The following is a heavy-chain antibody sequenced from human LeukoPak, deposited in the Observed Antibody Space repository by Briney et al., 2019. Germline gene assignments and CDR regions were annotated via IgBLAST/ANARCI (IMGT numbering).Heavy chain of an antibody. Sequence: PGGSLRLSCAASGFTFSSYWMSWVRQAPGKGLEWVANIKQDGSEKYYVDSVKGRFTISRDNSKNTLYLQMNSLRAEDTVVYYCAKDPYYYDSSGYQYWGQGTLVTVSS. CDR2: IKQDGSEK. J-gene: IGHJ4*02. CDR1: GFTFSSYW. CDR3: AKDPYYYDSSGYQY. D-gene: IGHD3-22*01. V-gene: IGHV3-7*03.